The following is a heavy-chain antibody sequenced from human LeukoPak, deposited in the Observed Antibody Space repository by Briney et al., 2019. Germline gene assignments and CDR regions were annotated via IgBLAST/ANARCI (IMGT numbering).Heavy chain of an antibody. CDR1: GGTFSSYA. Sequence: EASVKVSCKASGGTFSSYAISWVRQAPGQGLEWMGGIIPIFGTANYAQKFQGRVTITADKSTSTACMELSSLRSEDTAVYYCARRGDWFDPWGQGTLVTVSS. J-gene: IGHJ5*02. D-gene: IGHD3-16*01. CDR3: ARRGDWFDP. CDR2: IIPIFGTA. V-gene: IGHV1-69*06.